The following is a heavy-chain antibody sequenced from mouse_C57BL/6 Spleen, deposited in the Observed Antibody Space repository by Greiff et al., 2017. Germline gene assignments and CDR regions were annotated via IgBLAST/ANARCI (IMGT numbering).Heavy chain of an antibody. CDR3: ARYYGSSYGFAY. Sequence: VQLVESGGDLVKPGGSLKLSCAASGFTFSSYGMSWVRQTPDKRLEWVATISSGGSYTYYPDSVKGRFTISRDNAKNTLYLQMSSLKSEDTAMYYCARYYGSSYGFAYWGQGTLVTVSA. CDR2: ISSGGSYT. V-gene: IGHV5-6*01. D-gene: IGHD1-1*01. J-gene: IGHJ3*01. CDR1: GFTFSSYG.